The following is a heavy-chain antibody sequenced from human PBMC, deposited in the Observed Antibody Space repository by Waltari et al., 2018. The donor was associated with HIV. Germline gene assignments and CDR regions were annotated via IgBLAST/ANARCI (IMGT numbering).Heavy chain of an antibody. V-gene: IGHV1-18*01. CDR1: GYTFSAYA. Sequence: VQLVQSGAEVKRPGASVRVSCTSSGYTFSAYAINWVRQAPGQGLEWMGWINNYDGQTNCAEKFQGRVTMTTDTSKSTAYMELRSLRSDDTAVYFCARGVARVRGVKIRGHMDVWGQGTTVTVSS. CDR2: INNYDGQT. J-gene: IGHJ6*02. D-gene: IGHD3-10*01. CDR3: ARGVARVRGVKIRGHMDV.